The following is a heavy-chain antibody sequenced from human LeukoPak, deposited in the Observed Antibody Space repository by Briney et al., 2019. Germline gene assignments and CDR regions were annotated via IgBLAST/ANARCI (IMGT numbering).Heavy chain of an antibody. D-gene: IGHD5-12*01. CDR3: ARHGMQSGYDSYYYYYYYMDV. Sequence: PGGSLRLSCAASGFTFSSYGMHWVRQAPGKGLEWVAVISYDGSNKYYADSVKGRFTISRDNSKNTLYLQMNSLRAEDTAVYYCARHGMQSGYDSYYYYYYYMDVWGKGTTVSVSS. CDR2: ISYDGSNK. V-gene: IGHV3-30*03. CDR1: GFTFSSYG. J-gene: IGHJ6*03.